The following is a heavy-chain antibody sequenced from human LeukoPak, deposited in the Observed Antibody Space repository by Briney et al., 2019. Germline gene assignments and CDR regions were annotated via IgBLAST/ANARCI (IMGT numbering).Heavy chain of an antibody. D-gene: IGHD3-10*01. Sequence: PSETLSLTCTVSGGSISISNYYWGWIRQPPGKGLEWIGSIYYSGSTYYNPSLKSRVTISVDTSKNQFSLKLSSVTAADTAVYYCARHGGLNTGSGSLFDYWGQGTLVTVSS. J-gene: IGHJ4*02. CDR1: GGSISISNYY. CDR2: IYYSGST. V-gene: IGHV4-39*01. CDR3: ARHGGLNTGSGSLFDY.